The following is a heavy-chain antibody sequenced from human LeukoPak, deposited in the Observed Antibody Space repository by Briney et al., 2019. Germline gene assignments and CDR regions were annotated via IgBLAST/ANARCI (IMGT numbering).Heavy chain of an antibody. CDR2: ISAYNGNT. CDR3: ARYCSGCSCWRWFDP. V-gene: IGHV1-18*01. Sequence: GASVKVSCKASGYTFTSYGISLVRQAPGQGLEWMGWISAYNGNTNYAQKLQGRVTMTTDTSTSTAYMELRSLRSDDTAVYYCARYCSGCSCWRWFDPWGQGTLVTVSS. D-gene: IGHD2-15*01. J-gene: IGHJ5*02. CDR1: GYTFTSYG.